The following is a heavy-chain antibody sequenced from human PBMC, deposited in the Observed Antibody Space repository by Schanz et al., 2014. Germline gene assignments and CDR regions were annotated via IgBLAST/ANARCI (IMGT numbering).Heavy chain of an antibody. CDR1: GFTVSSNY. D-gene: IGHD2-2*01. CDR2: IYSDGRT. J-gene: IGHJ3*02. V-gene: IGHV3-53*01. CDR3: AKRCSSTSCSHGAFDI. Sequence: ESGGCLVKPGGSLRLSCVASGFTVSSNYMSWVRQAPGKGLEWVSVIYSDGRTYYGDSVKGRFTISRDNSKNTLYLQMNSLRDEDTAMYYCAKRCSSTSCSHGAFDIWGQGTMVTVSS.